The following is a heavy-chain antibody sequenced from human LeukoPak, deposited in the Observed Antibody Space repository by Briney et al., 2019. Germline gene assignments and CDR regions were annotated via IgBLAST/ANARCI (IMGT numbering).Heavy chain of an antibody. CDR2: ISSSSSYI. CDR1: GFTFSSYS. Sequence: GGSLRLSCAASGFTFSSYSMNWVRQAPGKGLEWVSSISSSSSYIYYADSVKGRFTISRDNAKNSLYLQMNSLRAEDTAVYYCAGTTTNCGGDCYPEGNWGQGTLVTVSS. J-gene: IGHJ4*02. CDR3: AGTTTNCGGDCYPEGN. V-gene: IGHV3-21*04. D-gene: IGHD2-21*02.